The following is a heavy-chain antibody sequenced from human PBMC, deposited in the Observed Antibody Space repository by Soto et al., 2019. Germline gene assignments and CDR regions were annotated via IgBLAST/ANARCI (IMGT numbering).Heavy chain of an antibody. CDR2: ILPIFDTT. Sequence: ASVKVSCKASGGIFSSNAISWVRQAPGQGLEWMGGILPIFDTTHYAQKFQSRVTITADESTSTAYMELSSLKSEDTALYYCATGGRGYSSAPRFYFEYWGQGTQVTVSS. CDR3: ATGGRGYSSAPRFYFEY. CDR1: GGIFSSNA. V-gene: IGHV1-69*13. J-gene: IGHJ4*02. D-gene: IGHD5-18*01.